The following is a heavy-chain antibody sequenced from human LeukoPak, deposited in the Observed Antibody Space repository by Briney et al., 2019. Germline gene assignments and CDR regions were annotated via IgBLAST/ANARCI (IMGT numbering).Heavy chain of an antibody. CDR3: ASEQLHFTFGGVIVQYYFDY. D-gene: IGHD3-16*01. J-gene: IGHJ4*02. V-gene: IGHV3-48*03. CDR2: ISSSGSTI. CDR1: GFTFSSYE. Sequence: PGGSLRLSCAASGFTFSSYEMNWVRQAPGKGLEWVSYISSSGSTIFYADSVKGRFTISRDNSKNSLYLQMNSLIAEDMAVYYCASEQLHFTFGGVIVQYYFDYWGRGHLVTVSS.